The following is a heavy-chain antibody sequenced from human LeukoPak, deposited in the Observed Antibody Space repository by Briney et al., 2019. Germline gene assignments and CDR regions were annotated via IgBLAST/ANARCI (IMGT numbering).Heavy chain of an antibody. D-gene: IGHD6-19*01. CDR3: ANWAGTPAGYFSGPLDY. V-gene: IGHV1-3*01. J-gene: IGHJ2*01. CDR1: GYTLTDHD. CDR2: INPGNGNT. Sequence: ASVKVSCKAPGYTLTDHDLHWVRQAPGQRLEWMGWINPGNGNTKYSQKFQGRVTITRDTSASTAYMELSSLTSEDTAVYYCANWAGTPAGYFSGPLDYWGRGTLVTVSS.